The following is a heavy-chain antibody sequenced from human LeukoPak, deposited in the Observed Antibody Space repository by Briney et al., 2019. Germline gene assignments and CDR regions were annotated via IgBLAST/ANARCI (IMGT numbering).Heavy chain of an antibody. CDR3: ARHNAYSSSWYGDD. Sequence: SETLSLTCSVSGGSISGYYWTWIRQPAGKGLEWIGSIYYSGSTYYNPSLKSRVTISVDTSKNQFSLKLSSVTAADTAVYYCARHNAYSSSWYGDDWGQGTLVTVSS. CDR1: GGSISGYY. V-gene: IGHV4-59*05. J-gene: IGHJ4*02. D-gene: IGHD6-13*01. CDR2: IYYSGST.